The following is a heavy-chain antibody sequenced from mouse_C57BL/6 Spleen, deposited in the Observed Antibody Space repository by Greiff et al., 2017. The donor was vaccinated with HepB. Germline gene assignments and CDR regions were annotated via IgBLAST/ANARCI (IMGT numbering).Heavy chain of an antibody. V-gene: IGHV1-55*01. J-gene: IGHJ1*03. CDR3: ARRVSTVPFYWDFDV. CDR1: GYTFTSYW. Sequence: QVQLKQPGAELVKPGASVKMSCKASGYTFTSYWITWVKQRPGQGLEWIGDIYPGSGRTNYNEKFKSKATLTVDTSSSTAYMQLISLTSEYSAVYYCARRVSTVPFYWDFDVWGTGTTVTVFS. CDR2: IYPGSGRT. D-gene: IGHD1-1*01.